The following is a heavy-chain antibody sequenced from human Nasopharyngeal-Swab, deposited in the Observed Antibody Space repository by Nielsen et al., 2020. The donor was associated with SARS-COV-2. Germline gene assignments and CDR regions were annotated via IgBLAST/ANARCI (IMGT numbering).Heavy chain of an antibody. V-gene: IGHV4-39*01. CDR3: APGRGGSNPFEH. CDR1: GGSISGSNYY. D-gene: IGHD1-26*01. Sequence: SETLSLTCTVSGGSISGSNYYWGWNRQPPGKGLEWIGSIYYSGTTYYSPSLKSRATISVDTSKNQFSLKLNSVTAADTAVYYCAPGRGGSNPFEHWGRGTLVTVSS. CDR2: IYYSGTT. J-gene: IGHJ4*02.